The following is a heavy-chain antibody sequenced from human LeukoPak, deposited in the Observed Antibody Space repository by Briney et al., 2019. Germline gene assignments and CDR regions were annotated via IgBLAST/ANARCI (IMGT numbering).Heavy chain of an antibody. CDR2: IYYSGST. Sequence: SETLSLTCTVSGGSISPYYWTWIRQPPGKGLEWIGYIYYSGSTNYNPSLKSRVTISVDTSKNHFSLKLSSVTAADTAVYYCARGSSHYYFDYWGQGSLVTVSS. CDR3: ARGSSHYYFDY. CDR1: GGSISPYY. D-gene: IGHD6-13*01. V-gene: IGHV4-59*01. J-gene: IGHJ4*02.